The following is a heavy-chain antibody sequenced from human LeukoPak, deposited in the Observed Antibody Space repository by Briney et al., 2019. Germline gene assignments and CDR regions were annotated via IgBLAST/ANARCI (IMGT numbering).Heavy chain of an antibody. J-gene: IGHJ6*01. Sequence: GASVKVSCKASGYTFTGYYMHCVRQAPGHGLECMGCINPNSGGTNYAQKFQGRVTMNRDTSISTAYMERSRLRSDGTAVYYCARDKVYDSSGYEAYYYGMDVWGQGTTVTVSA. D-gene: IGHD3-22*01. V-gene: IGHV1-2*02. CDR1: GYTFTGYY. CDR3: ARDKVYDSSGYEAYYYGMDV. CDR2: INPNSGGT.